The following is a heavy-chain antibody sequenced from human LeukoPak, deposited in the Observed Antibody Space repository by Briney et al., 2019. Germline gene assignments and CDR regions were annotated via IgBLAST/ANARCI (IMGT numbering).Heavy chain of an antibody. CDR2: ISSSSRTI. CDR3: AREAGKIVVLSGVDSAYYDYYYMDV. V-gene: IGHV3-48*04. D-gene: IGHD2-2*01. CDR1: GFTFSRYS. J-gene: IGHJ6*03. Sequence: GGSLRLSCAASGFTFSRYSMNWVRQAPGKGLEWVSYISSSSRTIYYADSVKGRFTISRDNAKNSLYLQMNSLRAEDTAVYYCAREAGKIVVLSGVDSAYYDYYYMDVWGKGTTVTVSS.